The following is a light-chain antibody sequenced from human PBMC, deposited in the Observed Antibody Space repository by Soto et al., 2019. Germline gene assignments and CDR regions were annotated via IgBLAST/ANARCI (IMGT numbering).Light chain of an antibody. Sequence: QSALTQPASVSGSPGQSITISCTGTSSDVGGYNYVSWYQQHPGKAPKLMIYDVSNRPSGVSNRFSGSKSGNTASLTISGLQAEDEADYYCISYTSSSTLVFSGGTKLTVL. J-gene: IGLJ2*01. CDR1: SSDVGGYNY. CDR3: ISYTSSSTLV. CDR2: DVS. V-gene: IGLV2-14*01.